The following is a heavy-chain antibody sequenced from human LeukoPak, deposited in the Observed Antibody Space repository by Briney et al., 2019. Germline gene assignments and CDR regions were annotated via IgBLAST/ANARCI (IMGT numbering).Heavy chain of an antibody. CDR2: IYPGDSDT. CDR1: GYSFTSYW. J-gene: IGHJ2*01. Sequence: PGESLKISCKGSGYSFTSYWIGWVRQMPGKGLEWMGIIYPGDSDTRYSPSFQGQVTISADKSISTAYLQWSSLKASDTAIYYCARPNCGGTYDYWYFDLWGRGTLVTVSS. CDR3: ARPNCGGTYDYWYFDL. D-gene: IGHD1-26*01. V-gene: IGHV5-51*01.